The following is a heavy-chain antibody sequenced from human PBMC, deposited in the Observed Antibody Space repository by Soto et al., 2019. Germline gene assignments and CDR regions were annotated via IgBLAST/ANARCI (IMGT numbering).Heavy chain of an antibody. J-gene: IGHJ6*02. CDR1: GGSISSTDHY. V-gene: IGHV4-39*01. D-gene: IGHD2-15*01. CDR3: ARLVFHCLRGSCDDYSFYGLDV. CDR2: IYFAGST. Sequence: SETLSLTCTVSGGSISSTDHYWGWVRQPPGKGLEWLGSIYFAGSTFHNPALKSRATISVGTSRNQFSLRLTTVTASDAAVYYCARLVFHCLRGSCDDYSFYGLDVWGQGTTVTVS.